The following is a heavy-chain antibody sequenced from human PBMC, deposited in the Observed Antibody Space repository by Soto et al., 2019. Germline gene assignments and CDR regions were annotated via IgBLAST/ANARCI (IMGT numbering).Heavy chain of an antibody. CDR3: AHKLRYLDPMDV. Sequence: PTLVNPTQTLTVTCSFSGFSLNTGGVAVGWIRQPPGKALEWLALIYWNDTKQYSPSLKTRLTVTKDTSKNQVVLTVTKLSPVDTGTYYCAHKLRYLDPMDVWGQGTTVTVSS. J-gene: IGHJ6*02. V-gene: IGHV2-5*01. CDR1: GFSLNTGGVA. CDR2: IYWNDTK. D-gene: IGHD3-9*01.